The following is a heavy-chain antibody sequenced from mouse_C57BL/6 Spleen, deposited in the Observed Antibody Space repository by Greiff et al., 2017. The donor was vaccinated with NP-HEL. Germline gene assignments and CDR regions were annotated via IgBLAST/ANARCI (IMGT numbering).Heavy chain of an antibody. J-gene: IGHJ2*01. CDR2: IDPSDSYT. Sequence: VQLQQPGAELVMPGASVKLSCKASGYTFTSYWMHWVKQRPGQGLEWIGEIDPSDSYTNYNQKFKGKSTLTVDKSSSTAYMQLSSLTSEDSAVYYCARARNSENYFDYWGQGTTLTVSS. D-gene: IGHD3-2*02. CDR3: ARARNSENYFDY. CDR1: GYTFTSYW. V-gene: IGHV1-69*01.